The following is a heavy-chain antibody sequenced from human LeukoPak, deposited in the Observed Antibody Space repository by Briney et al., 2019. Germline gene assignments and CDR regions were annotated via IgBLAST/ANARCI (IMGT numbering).Heavy chain of an antibody. CDR1: GGSISSYY. CDR2: IYTSGST. V-gene: IGHV4-4*07. CDR3: ARDLRSTSCYTSRCYYMDV. J-gene: IGHJ6*03. D-gene: IGHD2-2*02. Sequence: PSETLSLTCTVSGGSISSYYWSWIRQPAGKGLEWIGRIYTSGSTNYNPSLKSRVTMSVDTSKNQFSLKLSSVTAADTAVYYCARDLRSTSCYTSRCYYMDVWGKGTTVTVSS.